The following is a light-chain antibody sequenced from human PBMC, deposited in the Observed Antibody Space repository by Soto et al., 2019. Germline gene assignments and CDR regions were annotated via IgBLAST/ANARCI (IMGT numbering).Light chain of an antibody. CDR1: QSVSSNY. CDR3: QHYANSRT. J-gene: IGKJ1*01. Sequence: PGERATLFCRASQSVSSNYLSWYQQKPGQAPRLFIHDASSRATGIPDRFSGSGSGTDFTLTISRLEPEDFAVYYCQHYANSRTFGQGTKVEIK. V-gene: IGKV3-20*01. CDR2: DAS.